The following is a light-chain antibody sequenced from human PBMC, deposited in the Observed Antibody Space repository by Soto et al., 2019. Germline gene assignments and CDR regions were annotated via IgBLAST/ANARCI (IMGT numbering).Light chain of an antibody. CDR2: DVS. CDR1: SSDVGGYNY. CDR3: SSDTGSSTHVV. J-gene: IGLJ2*01. V-gene: IGLV2-14*03. Sequence: QSALTQPASVSGSPGQSITISCTGTSSDVGGYNYVSWYQHHTGKAPKLMIYDVSTRPPGVSNRFSGSKSGNTASLTISGRQAEDEADYYCSSDTGSSTHVVFGAGTKLTVL.